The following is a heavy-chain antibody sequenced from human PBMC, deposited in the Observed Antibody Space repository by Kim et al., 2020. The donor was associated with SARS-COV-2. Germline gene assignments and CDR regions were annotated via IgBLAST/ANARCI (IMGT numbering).Heavy chain of an antibody. D-gene: IGHD3-16*01. J-gene: IGHJ4*02. V-gene: IGHV4-31*02. Sequence: STYSNPSLKSRVTISVDTSKTQFSLKRSSVTAADTAVYFCARDGGGGFDYWGQGTLVTVSS. CDR2: ST. CDR3: ARDGGGGFDY.